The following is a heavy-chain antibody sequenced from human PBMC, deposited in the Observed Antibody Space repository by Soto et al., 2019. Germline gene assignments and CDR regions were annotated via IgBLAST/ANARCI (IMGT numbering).Heavy chain of an antibody. V-gene: IGHV3-53*02. CDR2: IYTGGST. CDR3: APSERYSNHNFDC. CDR1: GFTVSDSY. J-gene: IGHJ4*02. D-gene: IGHD4-4*01. Sequence: EVQLVETGGGLIQPGGSLRLSCAASGFTVSDSYMNWVRQAPGKGLQWVSVIYTGGSTYYADYVKGRFTISRDTSKNPLYLQMNSLRAEDTAVYYCAPSERYSNHNFDCWGQGTLVTVSS.